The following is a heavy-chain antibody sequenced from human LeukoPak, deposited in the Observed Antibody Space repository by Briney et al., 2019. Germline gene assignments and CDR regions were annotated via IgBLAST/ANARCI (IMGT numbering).Heavy chain of an antibody. D-gene: IGHD1-14*01. V-gene: IGHV3-11*01. CDR3: AKDRASGNYFDY. Sequence: GGSLRLSCAASGFTFSDYYMSWIRQAPGKGLEWVSYISSSGSTIYYADSVKGRFTISRDNAKNSLYLQMNSLRAEDTAIYYCAKDRASGNYFDYWGQGTLVTASS. CDR1: GFTFSDYY. CDR2: ISSSGSTI. J-gene: IGHJ4*02.